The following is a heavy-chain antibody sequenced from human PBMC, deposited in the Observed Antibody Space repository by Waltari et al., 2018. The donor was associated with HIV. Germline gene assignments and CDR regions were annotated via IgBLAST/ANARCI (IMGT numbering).Heavy chain of an antibody. D-gene: IGHD2-15*01. Sequence: EVRLVESGGALVQPGRSRRLSCARPGFTVGDYALSSFRLAPGEGLEWVGLIRSTSYGGATDFAASVRGRFSISRDDSKGIAFLQMDYLQSEDTAVYYCTRHKPPRIGAFDWFDPWGQGTRVTVSS. J-gene: IGHJ5*02. V-gene: IGHV3-49*03. CDR1: GFTVGDYA. CDR3: TRHKPPRIGAFDWFDP. CDR2: IRSTSYGGAT.